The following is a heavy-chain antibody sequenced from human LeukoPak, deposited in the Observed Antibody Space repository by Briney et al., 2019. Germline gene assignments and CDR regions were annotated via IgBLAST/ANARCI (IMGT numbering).Heavy chain of an antibody. J-gene: IGHJ4*02. D-gene: IGHD3-16*01. CDR1: GFTFSSYG. Sequence: GGSLRLSCAASGFTFSSYGMHWVRQAPGKGLEWVTFIQNDGGDKYYADSVKGRFTISRDNSRNTLYLQMNSLRPEDTAVYYCAKNRGYNYDHDYWGQGTLVTVSS. CDR3: AKNRGYNYDHDY. CDR2: IQNDGGDK. V-gene: IGHV3-30*02.